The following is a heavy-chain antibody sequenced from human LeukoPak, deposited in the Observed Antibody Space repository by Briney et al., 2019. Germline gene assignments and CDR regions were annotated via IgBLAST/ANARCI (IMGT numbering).Heavy chain of an antibody. D-gene: IGHD2-8*01. Sequence: ASVKVSCKASGYTFTSYDINWVRQATGQGLEWMGWMNPNSGNTGYAQKFQGRVTMTRNTSISTAYMELSSLRSEDTAVYYCATRRIYCTNGVCYISWFDPWGQGALVTVSS. J-gene: IGHJ5*02. CDR2: MNPNSGNT. V-gene: IGHV1-8*01. CDR3: ATRRIYCTNGVCYISWFDP. CDR1: GYTFTSYD.